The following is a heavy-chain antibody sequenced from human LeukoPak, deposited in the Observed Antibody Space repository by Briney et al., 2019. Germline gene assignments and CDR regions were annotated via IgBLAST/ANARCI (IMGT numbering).Heavy chain of an antibody. CDR1: GFTFSSHG. D-gene: IGHD5-12*01. CDR2: IRYDGSNK. Sequence: GGSLRLSCAASGFTFSSHGMHWVRQAPGKGLEWVAFIRYDGSNKYYADSVKGRFTISRDNSKNTLYLQMKSLRAEDTAVYYCAKGGGYEAQYYYYYLDVWGKGTTVTISS. J-gene: IGHJ6*03. CDR3: AKGGGYEAQYYYYYLDV. V-gene: IGHV3-30*02.